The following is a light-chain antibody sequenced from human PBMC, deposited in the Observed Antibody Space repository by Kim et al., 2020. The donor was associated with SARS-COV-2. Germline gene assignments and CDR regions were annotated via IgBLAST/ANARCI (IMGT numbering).Light chain of an antibody. CDR3: SSYTSSSTLV. CDR2: DVS. Sequence: GHSITISCTGTSSDVGGYNYVSWYQQHPGQAPKLMIYDVSNRPSGVSNRFSGSKSGNTASLTISGLQAEDEADYYCSSYTSSSTLVFGGGTKLTVL. CDR1: SSDVGGYNY. V-gene: IGLV2-14*03. J-gene: IGLJ3*02.